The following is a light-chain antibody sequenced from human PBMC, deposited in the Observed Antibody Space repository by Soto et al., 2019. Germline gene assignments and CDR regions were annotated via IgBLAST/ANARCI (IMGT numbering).Light chain of an antibody. V-gene: IGLV2-23*01. J-gene: IGLJ1*01. CDR3: CSYAGNGTLV. CDR1: SSDVGGYNL. Sequence: QSALTQPASVSGSPGQSITISCTGTSSDVGGYNLVTWYQQHPGKSPELMIYEGSKRPSGVSPRFSGSKSGNTASLTISGLQAEDEADYSCCSYAGNGTLVFGTGTKGTVL. CDR2: EGS.